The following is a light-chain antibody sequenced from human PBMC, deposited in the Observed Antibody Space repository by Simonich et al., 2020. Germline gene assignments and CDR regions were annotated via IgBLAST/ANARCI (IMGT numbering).Light chain of an antibody. CDR3: QQYYSTPPWT. CDR1: QSVLYSSNNKNY. V-gene: IGKV4-1*01. CDR2: WAS. Sequence: DIVMTQSPDSLAVSLGERPTINCKSSQSVLYSSNNKNYLAWYQQKPGQPPKLLIYWASTRESGVPDRFSGSGSGTDFTLPISSLQAEDVAVYYCQQYYSTPPWTFGQGTKVEIK. J-gene: IGKJ1*01.